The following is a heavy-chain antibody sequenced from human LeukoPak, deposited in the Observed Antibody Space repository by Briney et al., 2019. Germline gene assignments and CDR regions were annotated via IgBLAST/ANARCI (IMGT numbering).Heavy chain of an antibody. CDR2: IWYDGSNK. D-gene: IGHD3-10*01. J-gene: IGHJ4*02. V-gene: IGHV3-33*08. Sequence: GGSLRLSCAASGFTFSSYGMHWVRQAPGKGLEWVAVIWYDGSNKYYADSVKGRFTISRDNSKNTLYLQMNSLRAEDTAVYYCARSGIPIYGYYFDYWGQGTLVTVSS. CDR3: ARSGIPIYGYYFDY. CDR1: GFTFSSYG.